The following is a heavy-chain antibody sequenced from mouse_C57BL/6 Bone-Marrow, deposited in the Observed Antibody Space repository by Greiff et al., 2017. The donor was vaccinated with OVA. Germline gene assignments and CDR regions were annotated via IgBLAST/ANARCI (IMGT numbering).Heavy chain of an antibody. J-gene: IGHJ4*01. V-gene: IGHV1-81*01. CDR1: GYTFTSYG. CDR3: ASPYYSNYVMDY. D-gene: IGHD2-5*01. CDR2: IYPRSGNT. Sequence: VQLQHSGAELARPGASVKLSCKASGYTFTSYGISWVKQRTGQGLEWIGEIYPRSGNTYYNEKFKGKATLTADKSSSTAYMELRSLTSEDSAVYFCASPYYSNYVMDYWGQGTSVTVAS.